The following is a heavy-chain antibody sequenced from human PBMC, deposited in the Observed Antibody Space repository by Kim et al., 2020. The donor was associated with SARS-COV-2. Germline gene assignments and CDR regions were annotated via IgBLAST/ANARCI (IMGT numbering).Heavy chain of an antibody. J-gene: IGHJ4*02. Sequence: GGSLRLSCAASGFTFSASAMHWVRQASGKGLEWVGRIRSKPNNYAISYAASVTGMFTISRDDSTNTVYLQMDSLKTDDTAVYFCSRHSGKHGDRGFDNWGQGTLVTVSS. CDR3: SRHSGKHGDRGFDN. D-gene: IGHD4-17*01. V-gene: IGHV3-73*01. CDR1: GFTFSASA. CDR2: IRSKPNNYAI.